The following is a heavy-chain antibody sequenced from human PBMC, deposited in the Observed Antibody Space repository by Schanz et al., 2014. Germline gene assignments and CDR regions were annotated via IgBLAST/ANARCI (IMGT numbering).Heavy chain of an antibody. CDR1: GYIFINSG. CDR3: ARDRPSCGPDDLYYYDS. CDR2: ISVYNHNK. V-gene: IGHV1-18*01. J-gene: IGHJ4*01. Sequence: QIQLVQSGPEVKKPGATVKVSCKASGYIFINSGISWVRQAPGQGLEWMGWISVYNHNKEYDQKFQGRVTMTTDTSTSTAYMALTDLRSDDTAVYYCARDRPSCGPDDLYYYDSWGLGTLVAASS. D-gene: IGHD1-1*01.